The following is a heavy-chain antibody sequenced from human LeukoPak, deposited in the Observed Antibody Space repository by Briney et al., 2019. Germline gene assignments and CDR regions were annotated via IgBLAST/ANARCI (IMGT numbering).Heavy chain of an antibody. CDR3: ARVSSSSYYYYMDV. Sequence: GGSLRLSCAASGFTFSSYEMNWVRQAPGKGLEWVAVISYDGSNKYYADSVKGRFTISRDNSKNTLYLQMNSLRAEDTAVYYCARVSSSSYYYYMDVWGKGTTVTVSS. D-gene: IGHD6-6*01. CDR2: ISYDGSNK. CDR1: GFTFSSYE. J-gene: IGHJ6*03. V-gene: IGHV3-30*04.